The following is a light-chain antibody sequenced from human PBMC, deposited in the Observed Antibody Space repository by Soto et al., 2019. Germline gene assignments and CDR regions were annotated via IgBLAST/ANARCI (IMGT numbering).Light chain of an antibody. CDR1: SSDVGGYNY. V-gene: IGLV2-14*01. J-gene: IGLJ1*01. CDR2: DVS. CDR3: SSYTSSSTPPYV. Sequence: QSVLTQPASVSGSPGQSITISCTGTSSDVGGYNYVSWYQQHPGKAPKLMIYDVSNRPSGVSNRFSGSKSGNTASLTISGLQAGDEADYYCSSYTSSSTPPYVFGTGTRSPS.